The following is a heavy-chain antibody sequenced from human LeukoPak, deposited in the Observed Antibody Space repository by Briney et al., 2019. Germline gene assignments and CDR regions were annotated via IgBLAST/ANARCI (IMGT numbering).Heavy chain of an antibody. D-gene: IGHD6-19*01. J-gene: IGHJ4*02. CDR1: GYILTDYY. CDR3: ARGRVLAVAINTPLFDH. CDR2: INPNSGNT. Sequence: ASVKVSCKTSGYILTDYYIHWVRQAPGQGLEWMGWINPNSGNTEYAENFQGRVTMTRDTSLTTAYMELSSLKSDDTAFYFCARGRVLAVAINTPLFDHWGQGTLVTVSS. V-gene: IGHV1-2*02.